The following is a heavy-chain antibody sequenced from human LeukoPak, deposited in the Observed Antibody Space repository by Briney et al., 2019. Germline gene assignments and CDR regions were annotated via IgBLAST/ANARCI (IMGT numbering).Heavy chain of an antibody. CDR3: ARMLLGGSYFGGLYFDY. CDR2: INPSGGST. Sequence: GASVKVSCKASGYTFTIYYMHWVRQAPGQGLEWMGIINPSGGSTSYAQKFQGRVTMTRDTSTSTVYMELSSLRSEDTAVYYCARMLLGGSYFGGLYFDYWGQGTLVTVSS. V-gene: IGHV1-46*01. D-gene: IGHD1-26*01. CDR1: GYTFTIYY. J-gene: IGHJ4*02.